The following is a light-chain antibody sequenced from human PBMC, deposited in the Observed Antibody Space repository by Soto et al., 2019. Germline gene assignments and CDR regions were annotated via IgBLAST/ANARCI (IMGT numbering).Light chain of an antibody. Sequence: EIVLPPSPATLSLSPGERSPLSFRATESVSTFLAWYQQKPGQAPRLLIYDASKRVTGIPARFSGSGSGTDLTLTISSLEPEDFAVYYCQQRSSWPLTCGGGTKGDIK. CDR3: QQRSSWPLT. CDR1: ESVSTF. CDR2: DAS. J-gene: IGKJ4*01. V-gene: IGKV3-11*01.